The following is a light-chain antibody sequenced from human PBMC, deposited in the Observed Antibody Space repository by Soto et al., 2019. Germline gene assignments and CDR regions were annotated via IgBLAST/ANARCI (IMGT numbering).Light chain of an antibody. CDR3: CSYAGNSRT. Sequence: LTQPASVSGSPGQSITISCTGSISDVGSYNLVSWYQHHPGKVPKVIIYEATKRPSGVSSRFSGSKSPNAASLTISGLQAEDEADYSCCSYAGNSRTFGSGTKVTVL. CDR2: EAT. V-gene: IGLV2-23*01. J-gene: IGLJ6*01. CDR1: ISDVGSYNL.